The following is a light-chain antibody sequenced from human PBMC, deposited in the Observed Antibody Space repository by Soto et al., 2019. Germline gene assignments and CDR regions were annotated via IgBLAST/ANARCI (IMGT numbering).Light chain of an antibody. CDR2: EVN. CDR1: SSDVGGYNY. J-gene: IGLJ1*01. CDR3: SSYAASSKV. V-gene: IGLV2-8*01. Sequence: QSALTQPPSASGSPGQSVAISCTGTSSDVGGYNYVSWYQQHPGKAPKLMIYEVNKRPSGVPDRFSGSKSGNTASLTVSGLQSEDEADYYCSSYAASSKVFGTGTKGAVL.